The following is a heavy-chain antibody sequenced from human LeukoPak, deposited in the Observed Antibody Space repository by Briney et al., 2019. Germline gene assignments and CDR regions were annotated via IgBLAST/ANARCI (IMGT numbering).Heavy chain of an antibody. V-gene: IGHV3-9*01. CDR1: GFTFDDYA. Sequence: GGSLRLSCAASGFTFDDYAMHWVRQAPGKGLEWVSGISRNSGIIGYADSVKGRFTISRDNAKNSLYLQMNSLRAEDTALYYCTKDISGYGSGSYVFDYWGQGTLVTVSS. CDR2: ISRNSGII. CDR3: TKDISGYGSGSYVFDY. D-gene: IGHD3-10*01. J-gene: IGHJ4*02.